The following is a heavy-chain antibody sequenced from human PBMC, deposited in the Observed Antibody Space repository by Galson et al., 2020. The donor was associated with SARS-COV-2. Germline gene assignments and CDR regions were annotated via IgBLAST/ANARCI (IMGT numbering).Heavy chain of an antibody. Sequence: SETLSLTCSVSGGSISGGSYYWGWIRQPPGKGLEWIGSIYYRGSTNHNPSIKSRVTMSVNTSKKQFSLQLSSVTAADTAVYYCARDVGSGGWYFDYWGQGTLVTVSS. V-gene: IGHV4-39*07. CDR1: GGSISGGSYY. CDR3: ARDVGSGGWYFDY. CDR2: IYYRGST. D-gene: IGHD3-3*01. J-gene: IGHJ4*02.